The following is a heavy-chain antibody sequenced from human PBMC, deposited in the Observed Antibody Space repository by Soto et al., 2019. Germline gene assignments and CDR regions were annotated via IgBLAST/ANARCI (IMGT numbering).Heavy chain of an antibody. CDR3: PRSGSYLYYYYYGMDV. Sequence: QPGGSLRLSCAASGFTFSSYAMHWVRQAPGKGLEWVAVISYDGSNKYYADSVKGRFTISRDNSKNTLYLQMNSLRAEDTAVYYCPRSGSYLYYYYYGMDVWGQGTTVTVSS. CDR2: ISYDGSNK. CDR1: GFTFSSYA. D-gene: IGHD1-26*01. V-gene: IGHV3-30-3*01. J-gene: IGHJ6*02.